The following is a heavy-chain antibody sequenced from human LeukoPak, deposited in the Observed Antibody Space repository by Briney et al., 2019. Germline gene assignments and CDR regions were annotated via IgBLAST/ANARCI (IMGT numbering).Heavy chain of an antibody. Sequence: PSETLSLTCTVSGGSLINYYWSWIRQPAGKGLEWIGRIYSSGSTNYNPSLKSRVTMSVDTSKNQFSLKLTSVTAADTAMYYCARWFRGYRDAFDIWGQGTLVTVSS. J-gene: IGHJ3*02. D-gene: IGHD5-18*01. V-gene: IGHV4-4*07. CDR2: IYSSGST. CDR3: ARWFRGYRDAFDI. CDR1: GGSLINYY.